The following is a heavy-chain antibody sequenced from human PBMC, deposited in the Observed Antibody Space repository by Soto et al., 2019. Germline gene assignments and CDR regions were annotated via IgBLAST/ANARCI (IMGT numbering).Heavy chain of an antibody. V-gene: IGHV3-66*01. Sequence: EVQLVESGGGLVQPGGSLRLSCAASGFTVSSNYMSWVRQAPGKGLEWVSIIYSGGSTSYADSVKGRFTFSRDNSKNTLYLQMNSQRAEDTAVYYCAIPGAYCGGDCYSDWGQGTLVTVSS. J-gene: IGHJ4*02. CDR3: AIPGAYCGGDCYSD. D-gene: IGHD2-21*02. CDR1: GFTVSSNY. CDR2: IYSGGST.